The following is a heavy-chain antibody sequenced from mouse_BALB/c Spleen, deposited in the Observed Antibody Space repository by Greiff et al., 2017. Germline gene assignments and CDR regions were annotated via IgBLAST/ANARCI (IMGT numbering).Heavy chain of an antibody. D-gene: IGHD2-1*01. Sequence: DVMLVESGGGLVKPGGSLKLSCAASGFTFSSYAMSWVRQSPEKRLEWVAEISSGGSYTYYPDTVTGRFTISRDNAKNTLYLEMSSLRSEDTAMYYCARRGNSFAYWGQGTLVTVSA. V-gene: IGHV5-9-4*01. J-gene: IGHJ3*01. CDR2: ISSGGSYT. CDR3: ARRGNSFAY. CDR1: GFTFSSYA.